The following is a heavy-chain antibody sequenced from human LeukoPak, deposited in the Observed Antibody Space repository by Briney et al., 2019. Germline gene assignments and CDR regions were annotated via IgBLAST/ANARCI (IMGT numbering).Heavy chain of an antibody. CDR2: IYYSGST. D-gene: IGHD1-1*01. CDR1: GGSISSSSYY. Sequence: PSETLSLTRTVSGGSISSSSYYWGWIRQPPGKGLEWIGSIYYSGSTYYNPSLKSRVTISVDTSKNQFSLKLSSVTAADTAVYYCARQLERLYFDYWGQGTLVTVSS. J-gene: IGHJ4*02. V-gene: IGHV4-39*01. CDR3: ARQLERLYFDY.